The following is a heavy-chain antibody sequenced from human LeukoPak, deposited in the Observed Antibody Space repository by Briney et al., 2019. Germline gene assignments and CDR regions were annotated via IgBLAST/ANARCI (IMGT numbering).Heavy chain of an antibody. D-gene: IGHD3-22*01. J-gene: IGHJ5*02. CDR3: ARFVTYYYDSSGNFRGVLFFDP. Sequence: PSETLSLTCTVSGGSISSYYWSWIRQPPGKGLEWIGYIYYSGSTNYNPSLKSRVTISVDTSKNQISLKLSSVTAADTAVYYCARFVTYYYDSSGNFRGVLFFDPWGQGTLVTVSS. CDR2: IYYSGST. V-gene: IGHV4-59*12. CDR1: GGSISSYY.